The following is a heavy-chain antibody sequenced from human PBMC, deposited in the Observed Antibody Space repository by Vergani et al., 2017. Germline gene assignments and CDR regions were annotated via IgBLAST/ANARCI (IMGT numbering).Heavy chain of an antibody. Sequence: QLQLQESGPGLVKPSETLSLTCTVSGGSISSSSYYWGWLRQPPGKGLEWIGSIYYSGSTYYNPSLKSRVTISVDTSKNQFSLKLSSVTAADTAVYYCARIYGGKAYFDYWGQGTLVTVSS. CDR2: IYYSGST. V-gene: IGHV4-39*01. J-gene: IGHJ4*02. D-gene: IGHD4-23*01. CDR1: GGSISSSSYY. CDR3: ARIYGGKAYFDY.